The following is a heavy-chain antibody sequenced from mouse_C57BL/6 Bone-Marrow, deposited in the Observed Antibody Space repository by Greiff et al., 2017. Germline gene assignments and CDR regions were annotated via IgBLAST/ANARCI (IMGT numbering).Heavy chain of an antibody. CDR3: ARGRNYDYVSWFAY. CDR1: GYTFTSYW. CDR2: IDPSDSYT. Sequence: VQLQQPGAELVKPGASVKLSCKASGYTFTSYWMQWVKQRPGQGLEWIGEIDPSDSYTNYNQKFKGKATLTVDTSSRTAYMQLSSLTSEDSAVYYCARGRNYDYVSWFAYWGQGTLVTVSA. D-gene: IGHD2-4*01. J-gene: IGHJ3*01. V-gene: IGHV1-50*01.